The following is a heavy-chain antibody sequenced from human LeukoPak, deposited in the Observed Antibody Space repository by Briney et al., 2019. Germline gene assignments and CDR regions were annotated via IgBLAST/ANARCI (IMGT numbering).Heavy chain of an antibody. D-gene: IGHD2-2*01. CDR1: GGSVSSGSYY. V-gene: IGHV4-61*01. CDR2: IYYSGST. CDR3: VSRYCSSTSCYDY. J-gene: IGHJ4*02. Sequence: SETLSLTCTVSGGSVSSGSYYWSWIRQPPGKGLEWIGYIYYSGSTIYNPSLKSRVTISVDTSKNQFSLKLSSVTAADTAVYYCVSRYCSSTSCYDYWGQGTLVTVSS.